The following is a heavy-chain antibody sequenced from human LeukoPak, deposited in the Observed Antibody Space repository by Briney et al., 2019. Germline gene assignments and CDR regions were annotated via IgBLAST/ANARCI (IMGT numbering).Heavy chain of an antibody. CDR3: AKESSYYYYYYMDV. Sequence: GGSLRLSCAASGFTFSTYTMNWVRQAPGKGLEWVSSISSGGSYIYYADSVKGRFTISRDNSKNTLYLQMNSLRAEDTAVYYCAKESSYYYYYYMDVWGKGTTVTVSS. J-gene: IGHJ6*03. CDR2: ISSGGSYI. CDR1: GFTFSTYT. V-gene: IGHV3-21*01.